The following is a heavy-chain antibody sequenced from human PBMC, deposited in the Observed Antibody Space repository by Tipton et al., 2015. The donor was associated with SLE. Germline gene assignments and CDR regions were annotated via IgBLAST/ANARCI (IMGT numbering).Heavy chain of an antibody. CDR2: IYYTGST. CDR1: GVSINSHY. D-gene: IGHD5-18*01. V-gene: IGHV4-59*08. J-gene: IGHJ4*02. CDR3: ARPLQLWFYYFDY. Sequence: TLSLTCTVSGVSINSHYWSWIRQPPGKGLEWVGYIYYTGSTNYNPSLKSRVTISLDTSKNQFSLKLSSVTAADTAVYYCARPLQLWFYYFDYWGQGTLVTVSS.